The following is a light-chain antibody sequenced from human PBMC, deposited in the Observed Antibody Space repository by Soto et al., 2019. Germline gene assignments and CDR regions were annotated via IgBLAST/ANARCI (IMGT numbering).Light chain of an antibody. V-gene: IGKV1-39*01. CDR1: QNINSY. J-gene: IGKJ2*01. CDR3: QQSYSTPYT. CDR2: ETS. Sequence: DIQMTQSPSSLSASVGDRLTITCRASQNINSYLNWYQAKPGKAPKLLIYETSSLQSGVPSRFSGSGSGTDFTLTISSLQAEDFATYYCQQSYSTPYTFGQGTKLEIK.